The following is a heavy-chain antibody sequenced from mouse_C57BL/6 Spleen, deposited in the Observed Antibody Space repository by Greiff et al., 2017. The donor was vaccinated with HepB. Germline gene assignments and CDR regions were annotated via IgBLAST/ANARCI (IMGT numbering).Heavy chain of an antibody. CDR3: ARPGLRRENYFDY. V-gene: IGHV5-6*02. CDR2: ISSGGSYT. CDR1: GFTFSSYG. Sequence: DVKLVESGGDLVKPGGSLKLSCAASGFTFSSYGMSWVRQTPDKRLEWVATISSGGSYTYYPDSVKGRFTISRDNAKNTLYLQMSSLKSEDTAMYYCARPGLRRENYFDYWGQGTTLTVSS. D-gene: IGHD2-4*01. J-gene: IGHJ2*01.